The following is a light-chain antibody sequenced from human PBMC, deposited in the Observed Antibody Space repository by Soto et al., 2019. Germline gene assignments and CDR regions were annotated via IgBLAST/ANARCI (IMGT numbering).Light chain of an antibody. CDR3: CSYAGSYTEV. V-gene: IGLV2-11*01. CDR1: SSDVGYYNY. Sequence: QSALTQPRSVSGSPGQSVTFSCTGTSSDVGYYNYVSWYQQHPGKAPKLMIYNVSKRPSGVPDRFSGSKSGNTASLTISGLQAEDEADYYCCSYAGSYTEVFGTGTKLTVL. J-gene: IGLJ1*01. CDR2: NVS.